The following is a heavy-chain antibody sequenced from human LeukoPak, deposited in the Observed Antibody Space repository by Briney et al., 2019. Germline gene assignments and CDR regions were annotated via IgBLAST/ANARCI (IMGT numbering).Heavy chain of an antibody. CDR2: MNPNSGNT. D-gene: IGHD3-10*01. J-gene: IGHJ3*02. CDR1: GYTFTSYD. CDR3: ARGRDYYGSGSPNDAFDI. V-gene: IGHV1-8*01. Sequence: ASVKVSCKASGYTFTSYDINWVRRATGQGLEWTGWMNPNSGNTGYAQKFQGRVTMTRNTSISTAYMELSSLRSEDTAVYYCARGRDYYGSGSPNDAFDIWGQGTMVTVSS.